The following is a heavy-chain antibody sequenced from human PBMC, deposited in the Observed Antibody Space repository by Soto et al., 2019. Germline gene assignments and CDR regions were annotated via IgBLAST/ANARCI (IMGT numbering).Heavy chain of an antibody. Sequence: EVQLLESGGGLVQPGGSLRLSCAASGFTFSSYAMSWVRQAPGKGLEWVSAIRGSGGSTYYADSVKGRFTISRDNSKNSLYLQMNSLRAEDTAVYYCAKDHLAAAGTRYYYGMDVWGQGTTVTVSS. CDR3: AKDHLAAAGTRYYYGMDV. V-gene: IGHV3-23*01. CDR2: IRGSGGST. D-gene: IGHD6-13*01. J-gene: IGHJ6*02. CDR1: GFTFSSYA.